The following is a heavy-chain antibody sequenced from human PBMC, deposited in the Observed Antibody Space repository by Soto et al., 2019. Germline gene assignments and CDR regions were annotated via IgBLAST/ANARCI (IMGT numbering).Heavy chain of an antibody. CDR1: GFSFRTYG. CDR3: VRERGPFDAFEI. J-gene: IGHJ3*02. V-gene: IGHV3-33*01. Sequence: PGGSLRLSCAASGFSFRTYGMPWVRQATGKGLEWVAVVWSNGVNNYYADSVRGRFTISRDNSRNSLYLQMNSLKAEDTAVYYCVRERGPFDAFEIWGQGTMVTVSS. CDR2: VWSNGVNN.